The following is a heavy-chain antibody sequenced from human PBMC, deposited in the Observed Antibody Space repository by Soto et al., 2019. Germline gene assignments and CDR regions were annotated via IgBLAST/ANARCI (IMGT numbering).Heavy chain of an antibody. D-gene: IGHD3-22*01. J-gene: IGHJ4*02. CDR1: GGTFSSYA. CDR2: ISPYSGNT. V-gene: IGHV1-18*01. Sequence: ASVKVSCKASGGTFSSYAISWVRQAPGQGLEWMGWISPYSGNTHYASKVQGRLTMTTDTSTSTAYMDLGSLTSDDTAVYYCARPKGGDDDSSGYIPPGYWGQGTLVTVSS. CDR3: ARPKGGDDDSSGYIPPGY.